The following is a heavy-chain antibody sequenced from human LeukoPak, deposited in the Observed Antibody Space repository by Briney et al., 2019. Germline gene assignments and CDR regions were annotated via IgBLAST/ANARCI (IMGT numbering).Heavy chain of an antibody. V-gene: IGHV3-33*01. CDR3: ARDGSGWSSDY. D-gene: IGHD6-19*01. CDR2: MWNDGITG. CDR1: GFNFRDSG. Sequence: PGGSLRLSCAASGFNFRDSGMHWVRQAPGKGLEWVAAMWNDGITGKYADSVRGRFSVSRDNSKNTVYLQMDSLRADDTSVYYCARDGSGWSSDYWGQGTLATVSS. J-gene: IGHJ4*02.